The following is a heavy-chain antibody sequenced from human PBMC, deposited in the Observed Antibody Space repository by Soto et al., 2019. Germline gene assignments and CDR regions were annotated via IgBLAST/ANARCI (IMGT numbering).Heavy chain of an antibody. V-gene: IGHV3-21*01. Sequence: EVPLVESGGGLVKPGGSLRLSCVASGFTFSGYSINWVRQAPGKGLEWVSYISGPSIYIYYADSVKGRFTISRDNAQSAGYLQLNSLGGEDTAVYYCARGFRCGFNVWGQGTTVSVSS. J-gene: IGHJ6*02. D-gene: IGHD1-26*01. CDR2: ISGPSIYI. CDR3: ARGFRCGFNV. CDR1: GFTFSGYS.